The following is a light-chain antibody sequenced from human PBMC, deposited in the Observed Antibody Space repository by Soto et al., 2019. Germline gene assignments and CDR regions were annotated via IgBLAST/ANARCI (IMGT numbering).Light chain of an antibody. CDR2: EVN. J-gene: IGLJ2*01. CDR3: FSYAGSIHLV. Sequence: QSALTQPPSASGSPGQSVTLSCTGTSSDVGGYNYVSWYQQHPGQAPKLMIYEVNKRPSGVPDRFSGSKSGNTASLTVSGLQAEDEADYYCFSYAGSIHLVFGGGTKLTVL. CDR1: SSDVGGYNY. V-gene: IGLV2-8*01.